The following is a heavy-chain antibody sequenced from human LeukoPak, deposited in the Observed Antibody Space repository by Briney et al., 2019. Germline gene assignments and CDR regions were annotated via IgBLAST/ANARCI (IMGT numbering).Heavy chain of an antibody. V-gene: IGHV3-23*01. D-gene: IGHD3-10*01. CDR3: AKEADYYGSGSAMDV. CDR2: ISGSGGST. CDR1: GFTFSSYC. J-gene: IGHJ6*03. Sequence: GGSLRLSCASSGFTFSSYCMSWVRQAPGKGLEWVSAISGSGGSTYYADSVKGRFTISRDNSKNTLYLQMNSLRAEDTAVYYCAKEADYYGSGSAMDVWGKGTTVTISS.